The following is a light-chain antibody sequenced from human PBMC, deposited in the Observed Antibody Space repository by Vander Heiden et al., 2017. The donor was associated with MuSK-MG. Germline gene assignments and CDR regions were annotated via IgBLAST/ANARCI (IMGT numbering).Light chain of an antibody. CDR2: DAS. CDR3: QQDDNLPHT. J-gene: IGKJ4*01. CDR1: QDISNY. Sequence: DIEMTQSPSSLSASVGDRVTITCQASQDISNYLNWYQQKPGKAPKLLIYDASNLETGVPSRFSGSESGTDFTFTISSLPPEDIATYYCQQDDNLPHTFGAGTKVEIK. V-gene: IGKV1-33*01.